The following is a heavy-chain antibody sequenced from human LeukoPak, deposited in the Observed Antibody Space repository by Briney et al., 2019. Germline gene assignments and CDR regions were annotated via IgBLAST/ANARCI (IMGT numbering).Heavy chain of an antibody. CDR1: GGTFSSYA. V-gene: IGHV1-69*04. CDR3: ARGGPIAARYFDY. Sequence: GASVKVSCKASGGTFSSYAISWVRQAPGQWLEWMGRIIPIFGIANYAQKFQGRVTITADKSTSTAYMELSSLRSEDTAVYYCARGGPIAARYFDYWGQGTLVTVSS. D-gene: IGHD6-6*01. J-gene: IGHJ4*02. CDR2: IIPIFGIA.